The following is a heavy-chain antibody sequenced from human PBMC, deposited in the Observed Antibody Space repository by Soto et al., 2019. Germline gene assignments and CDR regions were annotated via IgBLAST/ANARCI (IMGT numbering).Heavy chain of an antibody. Sequence: QVQLVQSWAEEKKPGASVKVSCKASGYTFTGYAMHWVRQAPGQRLEWMGWINAGNGNTKYSQKFQGRVTITRDTSARTAYMEMSSLRSEDTAVDYCARAVAVPADFDYWGQGTLFTVSS. J-gene: IGHJ4*02. CDR3: ARAVAVPADFDY. CDR1: GYTFTGYA. V-gene: IGHV1-3*05. D-gene: IGHD6-19*01. CDR2: INAGNGNT.